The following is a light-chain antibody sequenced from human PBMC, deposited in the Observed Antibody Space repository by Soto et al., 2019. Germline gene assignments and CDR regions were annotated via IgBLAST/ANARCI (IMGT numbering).Light chain of an antibody. CDR1: QSVGNY. CDR3: QQRSYLVT. V-gene: IGKV3-11*01. J-gene: IGKJ4*01. CDR2: ETS. Sequence: EIVLTQSPATLSLSPGERATLSCRASQSVGNYLAWYQRKPGQAPRLLIYETSNMATGIPARFSGSGSGTDFTLTISSLEPEDFAVYYCQQRSYLVTFVGGTAVQIK.